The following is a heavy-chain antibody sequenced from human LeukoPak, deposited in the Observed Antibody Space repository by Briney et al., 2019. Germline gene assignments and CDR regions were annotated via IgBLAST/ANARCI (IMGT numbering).Heavy chain of an antibody. Sequence: GGSLRLSCAASGFTFSSYWMHWVRQAPGKGLVWVSRINSDGSSTSYADSVKGRYTISRDNAKNSLYLQMNSLRAEDTALYYCAKDIGYIVGATAAAFDIWGQGTMVTVSS. CDR3: AKDIGYIVGATAAAFDI. V-gene: IGHV3-74*01. CDR2: INSDGSST. D-gene: IGHD1-26*01. J-gene: IGHJ3*02. CDR1: GFTFSSYW.